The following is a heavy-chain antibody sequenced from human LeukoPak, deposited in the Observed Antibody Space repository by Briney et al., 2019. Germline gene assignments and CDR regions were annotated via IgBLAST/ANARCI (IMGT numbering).Heavy chain of an antibody. CDR3: ASVLFYCSSTSCYGRGWFDP. CDR2: INPNSGGT. D-gene: IGHD2-2*01. CDR1: GYTFTGYY. V-gene: IGHV1-2*02. J-gene: IGHJ5*02. Sequence: ASVKVSSKASGYTFTGYYMHWVRQAPGQGLEWMGWINPNSGGTNYAQKFQGRVTMTRDTSIGTAYMELSRLRSDDTAVYYCASVLFYCSSTSCYGRGWFDPWGQGTLVTVSS.